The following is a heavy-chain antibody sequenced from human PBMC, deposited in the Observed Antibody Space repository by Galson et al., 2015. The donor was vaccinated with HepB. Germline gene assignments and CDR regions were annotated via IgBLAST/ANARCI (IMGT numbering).Heavy chain of an antibody. CDR3: AKDLSSGWNFDY. J-gene: IGHJ4*02. Sequence: SLRLSCAASGFTFSSYGMHWVRQAPGKGLEWVAVISYDGSNKYYADSVEGRFTISRDNSKNTLYLQMNSLRAEDTAVYYCAKDLSSGWNFDYWGQGTLVTVSS. V-gene: IGHV3-30*18. CDR2: ISYDGSNK. D-gene: IGHD6-19*01. CDR1: GFTFSSYG.